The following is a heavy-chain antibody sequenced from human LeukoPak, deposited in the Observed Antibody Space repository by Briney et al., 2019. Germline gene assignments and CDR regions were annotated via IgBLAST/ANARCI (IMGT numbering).Heavy chain of an antibody. CDR2: IKQGGSEK. Sequence: GGSLRLSCAASGFTFSSYWMSWVRQAPGEGLEWVANIKQGGSEKYYVDFVKGRFTISRDNAKNSLYLQMNSLRAEDTAVYYCARVSVRRNRYCSSTSCYNTDYFDYWGQGTLVTVSS. CDR3: ARVSVRRNRYCSSTSCYNTDYFDY. D-gene: IGHD2-2*02. V-gene: IGHV3-7*01. J-gene: IGHJ4*02. CDR1: GFTFSSYW.